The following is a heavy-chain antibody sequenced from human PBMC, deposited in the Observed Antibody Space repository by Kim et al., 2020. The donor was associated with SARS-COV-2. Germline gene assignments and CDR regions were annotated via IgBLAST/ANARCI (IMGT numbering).Heavy chain of an antibody. CDR3: ARGQYNVLELWGWGTGETFDI. V-gene: IGHV4-31*03. D-gene: IGHD3-16*01. CDR1: GGSISSGGYY. J-gene: IGHJ3*02. CDR2: IYYSGST. Sequence: SETLSLTCTVSGGSISSGGYYWSWIRQHPGKGLEWIGYIYYSGSTYYNPSLKSRVTISVDTSKNQFSLKLSSVTAADTAVYYCARGQYNVLELWGWGTGETFDIWGQGTLATVS.